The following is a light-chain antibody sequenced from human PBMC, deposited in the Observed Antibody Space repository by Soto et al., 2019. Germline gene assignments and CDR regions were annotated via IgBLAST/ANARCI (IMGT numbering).Light chain of an antibody. CDR3: QQYNSYSWT. V-gene: IGKV1-5*03. J-gene: IGKJ1*01. CDR1: HSISSS. Sequence: DIQMTQSPSTLSGSVGDRVTITCRASHSISSSVAWYQQKPGKAPKLLIYKASTLQTGVPSTFSGSGSETEFTLTISSLQPDDFATYYCQQYNSYSWTFGQGTKVDIK. CDR2: KAS.